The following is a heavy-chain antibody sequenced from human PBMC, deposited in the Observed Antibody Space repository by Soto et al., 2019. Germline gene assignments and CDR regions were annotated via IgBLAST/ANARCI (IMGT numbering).Heavy chain of an antibody. J-gene: IGHJ5*02. V-gene: IGHV4-34*01. D-gene: IGHD6-13*01. CDR1: GGSFGGYY. CDR3: ARGFIGSSWYVGWFDP. Sequence: SETLSLTCAVYGGSFGGYYWSWIRQPPGKGLEWIGEINHSGSTNYNPSLKSRVTISVDTSKNQFSLKLSSVTAADTAVYYCARGFIGSSWYVGWFDPWGQGTLVTVSS. CDR2: INHSGST.